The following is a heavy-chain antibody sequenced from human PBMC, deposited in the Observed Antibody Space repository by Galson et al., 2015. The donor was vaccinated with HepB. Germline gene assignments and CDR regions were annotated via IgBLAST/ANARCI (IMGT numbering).Heavy chain of an antibody. D-gene: IGHD1-20*01. CDR1: GYSFTSYW. V-gene: IGHV5-10-1*01. CDR3: ARHLPNWNDVVQNFDY. Sequence: QSGAEVKKPGESLRISCKGSGYSFTSYWISWVRQMPGKGLEWMGRIDPSDSYTNYSPSFQGHVTISADKSISTAYLQWSSLKASDTAMYYCARHLPNWNDVVQNFDYCGQGTLVTVSS. CDR2: IDPSDSYT. J-gene: IGHJ4*02.